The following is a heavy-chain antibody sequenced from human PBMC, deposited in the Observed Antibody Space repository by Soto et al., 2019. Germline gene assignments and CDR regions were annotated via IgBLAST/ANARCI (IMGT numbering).Heavy chain of an antibody. J-gene: IGHJ6*02. Sequence: QVQLQESGPGLVKPSETLSLTCTVSGGSISSYYWSWIRQPAGKGLEWIGRIYTSGSTNYNPSLKWRVTRSVDTSKSQCSLKLRSVTAADTAVYYCARASRLGYCSSTSCYPIRDYYYYGMDVWGQGTTVTVSS. CDR3: ARASRLGYCSSTSCYPIRDYYYYGMDV. D-gene: IGHD2-2*01. CDR2: IYTSGST. CDR1: GGSISSYY. V-gene: IGHV4-4*07.